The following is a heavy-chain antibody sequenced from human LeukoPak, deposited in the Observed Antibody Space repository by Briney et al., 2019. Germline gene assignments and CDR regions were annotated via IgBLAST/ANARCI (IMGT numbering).Heavy chain of an antibody. V-gene: IGHV4-39*01. J-gene: IGHJ3*02. CDR3: ARSPYYYDSSGYPKIDAFDI. CDR2: IYYSGST. Sequence: SETLSLTCTVSGGSISSSSYYWGWIRQPPGKGLEWIGSIYYSGSTYYNPSLKSRVTISVDTSKNQFSLKLSSVTAADTAVYYCARSPYYYDSSGYPKIDAFDIWGQGTMVTVSS. D-gene: IGHD3-22*01. CDR1: GGSISSSSYY.